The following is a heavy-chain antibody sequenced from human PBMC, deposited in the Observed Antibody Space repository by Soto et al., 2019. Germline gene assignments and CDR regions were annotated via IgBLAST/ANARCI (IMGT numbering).Heavy chain of an antibody. CDR1: GFTFSSYA. V-gene: IGHV3-64*01. CDR2: ISSNGGST. CDR3: ARNYGSGTGGGFDP. J-gene: IGHJ5*02. D-gene: IGHD3-10*01. Sequence: GGSLRLSCAASGFTFSSYAMHWVRQAPGKGLEYVSAISSNGGSTYYANSVKGRFTISRDNSKNTLYLQMGSLRAEDMAVYYCARNYGSGTGGGFDPWGQGTLVTVSS.